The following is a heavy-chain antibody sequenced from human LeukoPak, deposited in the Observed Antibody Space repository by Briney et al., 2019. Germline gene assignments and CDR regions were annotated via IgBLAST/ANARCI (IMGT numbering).Heavy chain of an antibody. Sequence: ASVKVSCKASGYTFTAYYMHWVRQAPGQGLEWMGIIKSSGGTTSYAQKFRGRVTMTRDTSTSTVYMELSSLTSEDTAVYYCAREGDGGTFDYWGQGTLVTVSS. CDR3: AREGDGGTFDY. D-gene: IGHD3-16*01. V-gene: IGHV1-46*01. CDR2: IKSSGGTT. J-gene: IGHJ4*02. CDR1: GYTFTAYY.